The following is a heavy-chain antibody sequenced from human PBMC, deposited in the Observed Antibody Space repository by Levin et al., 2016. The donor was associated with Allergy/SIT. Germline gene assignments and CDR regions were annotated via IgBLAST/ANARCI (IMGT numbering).Heavy chain of an antibody. V-gene: IGHV3-21*01. J-gene: IGHJ4*02. D-gene: IGHD1-14*01. CDR3: ARGGRVENFFDY. Sequence: GESLKISCAASGFTFSSYSMNWVRQAPGKGLEWVSIISSSSDHIFYADSAKGRFTISRDNAKNSLYLQMNSLRAEDTAVYYCARGGRVENFFDYWGQGTLVTVSS. CDR1: GFTFSSYS. CDR2: ISSSSDHI.